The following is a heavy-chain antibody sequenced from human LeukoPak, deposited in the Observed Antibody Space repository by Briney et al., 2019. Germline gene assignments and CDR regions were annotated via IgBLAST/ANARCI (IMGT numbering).Heavy chain of an antibody. CDR3: AKPPGSGHHFDY. V-gene: IGHV3-30*18. CDR2: ISYDGSNK. D-gene: IGHD3-10*01. Sequence: PGGSLRLSCAASGFTFCSYGMHWVRQAPGKGLEWVAVISYDGSNKYYADSVKGRFTISRDNSKNTLYLQMNSLRAEDTAVYYCAKPPGSGHHFDYWGQGTLVTVSS. J-gene: IGHJ4*02. CDR1: GFTFCSYG.